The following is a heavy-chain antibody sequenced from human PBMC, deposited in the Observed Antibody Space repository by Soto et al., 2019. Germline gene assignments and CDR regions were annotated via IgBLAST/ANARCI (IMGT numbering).Heavy chain of an antibody. CDR1: GYTFTSYG. J-gene: IGHJ4*02. D-gene: IGHD3-3*01. CDR2: ISAYNGNT. CDR3: AKESAGVFGGGYSDLNY. V-gene: IGHV1-18*01. Sequence: GASVKVSCKASGYTFTSYGISWVRQAPGQGLEWMGWISAYNGNTNYAQKLQGRVTMTTDTSTSTAYMELRSLRSDDTAVYYCAKESAGVFGGGYSDLNYGGKGTLVTVSS.